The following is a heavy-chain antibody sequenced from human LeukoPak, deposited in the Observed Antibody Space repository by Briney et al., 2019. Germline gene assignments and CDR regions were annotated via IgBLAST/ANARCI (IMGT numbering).Heavy chain of an antibody. CDR2: ISSSSAM. D-gene: IGHD2-15*01. CDR1: GFTFSRFG. V-gene: IGHV3-48*02. J-gene: IGHJ4*02. Sequence: GGSLRLSCAASGFTFSRFGMNWVRQAPGKGLEWISYISSSSAMYYADSVKGRFTISRDNAKNSLYLQMSSLRDEDTAVYYCAQKGGTDHWGQGTLVTVSS. CDR3: AQKGGTDH.